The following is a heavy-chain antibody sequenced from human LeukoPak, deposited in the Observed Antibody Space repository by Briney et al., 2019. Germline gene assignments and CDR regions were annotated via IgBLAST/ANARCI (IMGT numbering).Heavy chain of an antibody. V-gene: IGHV3-21*01. CDR3: ARGLGLGGYCTNGACYPTDY. CDR2: ISSSGSYS. J-gene: IGHJ4*02. D-gene: IGHD2-8*01. CDR1: GFTFTSYS. Sequence: PGGSLRLSCAASGFTFTSYSMNWVRQAPGKGLEWVSSISSSGSYSYYADSLKGRFTISRDNAKNSLYLQMSSLRAEDTAVYYCARGLGLGGYCTNGACYPTDYWGQGTLVTVSS.